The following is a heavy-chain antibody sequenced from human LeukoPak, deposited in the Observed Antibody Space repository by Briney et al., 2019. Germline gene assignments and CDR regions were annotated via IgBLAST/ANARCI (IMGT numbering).Heavy chain of an antibody. CDR3: TTYSGSYSPGGDFDC. V-gene: IGHV3-15*01. Sequence: GGSLRLSCAASGFTFSNAWMSWVRQAPGKGLEWVGRIKSKTDGGTTDYAAPVKGRFTISRDDSKNTLYLQMNSLKTEDTAVYYCTTYSGSYSPGGDFDCWGQGTLVTVSS. J-gene: IGHJ4*02. D-gene: IGHD1-26*01. CDR2: IKSKTDGGTT. CDR1: GFTFSNAW.